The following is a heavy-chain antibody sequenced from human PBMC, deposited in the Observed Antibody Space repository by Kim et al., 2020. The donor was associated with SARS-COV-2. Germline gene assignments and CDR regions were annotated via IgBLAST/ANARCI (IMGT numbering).Heavy chain of an antibody. CDR3: ARVGWTYYYDSSGYYYYYYGMDV. CDR1: GFTFSSYE. D-gene: IGHD3-22*01. Sequence: GGSLRLSCAASGFTFSSYEMNWVRQAPGKGLEWVSYISSSGSTIYYADSVKGRFTISRDNAKNSLYLQMNSLRAADTAVYYCARVGWTYYYDSSGYYYYYYGMDVWGQGTTVTVSS. J-gene: IGHJ6*02. CDR2: ISSSGSTI. V-gene: IGHV3-48*03.